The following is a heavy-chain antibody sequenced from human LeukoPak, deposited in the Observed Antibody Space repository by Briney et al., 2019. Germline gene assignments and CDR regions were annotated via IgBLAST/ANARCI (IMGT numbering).Heavy chain of an antibody. CDR1: GFTFSSYG. CDR3: AKDLVVEMATIFDY. CDR2: ISYDGSNK. Sequence: GGSLRLSCAASGFTFSSYGMHWVRQAPGKGLEWVAVISYDGSNKYYADSVKGRFTISRDNSKNTLYLQMNSLRAEDTAVYYCAKDLVVEMATIFDYWGQGTLVTVSS. J-gene: IGHJ4*02. D-gene: IGHD5-24*01. V-gene: IGHV3-30*18.